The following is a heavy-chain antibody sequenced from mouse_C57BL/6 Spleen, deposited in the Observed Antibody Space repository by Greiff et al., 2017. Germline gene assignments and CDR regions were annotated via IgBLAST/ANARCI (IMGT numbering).Heavy chain of an antibody. CDR1: GYTFTSYG. J-gene: IGHJ1*03. CDR3: AREGPMVTAGYFDV. CDR2: IYPRSGNT. Sequence: VKLMESGAELARPGASVKLSCKASGYTFTSYGISWVKQRTGQGLEWIGEIYPRSGNTYYNEKFKGKATLTADKSSSTAYMELRSLTSEDSAVYFCAREGPMVTAGYFDVWGTGTTVTVSS. V-gene: IGHV1-81*01. D-gene: IGHD2-2*01.